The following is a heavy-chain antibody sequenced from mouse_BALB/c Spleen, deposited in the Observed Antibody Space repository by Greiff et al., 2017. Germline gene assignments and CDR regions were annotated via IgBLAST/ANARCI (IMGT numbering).Heavy chain of an antibody. CDR3: TGDPWFAY. V-gene: IGHV6-6*02. CDR1: GFTFSNYW. CDR2: IRLKSNNYAT. J-gene: IGHJ3*01. Sequence: EVQLQESGGGLVQPGGSMKLSCVASGFTFSNYWMNWVRQSPEKGLEWVAEIRLKSNNYATHYAESVKGRFTISRDDSKSSVYLQMNNLRAEDTGIYYCTGDPWFAYWGQGTLVTVSA.